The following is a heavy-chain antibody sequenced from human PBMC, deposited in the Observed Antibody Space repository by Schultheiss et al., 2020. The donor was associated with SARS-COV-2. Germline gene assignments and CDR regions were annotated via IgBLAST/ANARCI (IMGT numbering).Heavy chain of an antibody. CDR1: GFTIRNFG. V-gene: IGHV3-30*18. Sequence: GGSLRLSCAASGFTIRNFGMHWVRQAPGKGLEWVAVISFDGNNKYYGDSVKGRFTISRDNSKNTLYLQMNSLRTEDTAVYYCAKRYKSGWYSHFDAWGQGTLVTVSS. J-gene: IGHJ4*02. D-gene: IGHD6-19*01. CDR3: AKRYKSGWYSHFDA. CDR2: ISFDGNNK.